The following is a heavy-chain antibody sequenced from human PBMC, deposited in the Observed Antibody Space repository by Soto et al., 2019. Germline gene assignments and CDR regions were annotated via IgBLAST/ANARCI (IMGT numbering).Heavy chain of an antibody. J-gene: IGHJ5*02. D-gene: IGHD1-1*01. CDR2: MNPNSGNT. Sequence: QVQLVQSGAEVKKPGASVKVSCKASGYTFTSYDINWVRQATGQGLEWMGWMNPNSGNTGYAQKLQGRVTMTRNTSISTAYMELSSLRSEDTAVYYCARMTLDWALNWFDPWGQGTLVTVSS. V-gene: IGHV1-8*01. CDR3: ARMTLDWALNWFDP. CDR1: GYTFTSYD.